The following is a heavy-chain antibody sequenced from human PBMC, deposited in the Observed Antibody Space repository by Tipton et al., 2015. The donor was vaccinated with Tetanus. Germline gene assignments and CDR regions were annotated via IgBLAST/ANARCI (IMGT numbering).Heavy chain of an antibody. CDR2: VYYSGTT. Sequence: TLSLTCTVSGDFVTFGSYYWGWIRQPPGKGLEWIGSVYYSGTTYYNASLESRVTISIDTLKRQISMKLTSVTAADTAVYYCATQTDNWFDPWGQGLLVTVSS. J-gene: IGHJ5*02. V-gene: IGHV4-39*01. CDR3: ATQTDNWFDP. CDR1: GDFVTFGSYY.